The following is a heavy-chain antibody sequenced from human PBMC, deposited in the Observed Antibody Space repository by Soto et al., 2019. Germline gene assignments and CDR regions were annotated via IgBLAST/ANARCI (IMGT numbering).Heavy chain of an antibody. CDR3: ARDRAIVVVPAAMPVLGWFDP. J-gene: IGHJ5*02. CDR1: GGTFSSYA. Sequence: QVQLVQPGAEVKKPGSSVKVSCKASGGTFSSYAISWVRQAPGQGLEWMGGIIPIFGTANYAQKFQGRVTITADESTSTAYMELSSLRSEDTAVYYCARDRAIVVVPAAMPVLGWFDPWGQGTLVTVSS. V-gene: IGHV1-69*01. D-gene: IGHD2-2*01. CDR2: IIPIFGTA.